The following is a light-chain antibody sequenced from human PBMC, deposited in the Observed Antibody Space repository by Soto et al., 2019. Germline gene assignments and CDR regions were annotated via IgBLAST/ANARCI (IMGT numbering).Light chain of an antibody. Sequence: IQLTQSPTTLPASVGDRVTLTCRASESISNWLAWYQQRPGTAPKLLIYHASILETAVPSRFSGNRSGTEFTLTIISLQPGDFATYYCQQYRTYSFGQESRVEIK. CDR1: ESISNW. J-gene: IGKJ1*01. V-gene: IGKV1-5*01. CDR3: QQYRTYS. CDR2: HAS.